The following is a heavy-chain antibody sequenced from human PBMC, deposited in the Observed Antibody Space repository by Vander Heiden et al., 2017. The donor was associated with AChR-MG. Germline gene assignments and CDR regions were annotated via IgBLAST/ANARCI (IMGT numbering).Heavy chain of an antibody. V-gene: IGHV3-21*01. D-gene: IGHD2-15*01. CDR1: GFTFSSDS. CDR3: ARYCSGGSCYDYYYYMDV. CDR2: ISSSSSYI. Sequence: EVQLVESGGGLVKPGGSLRLSCAASGFTFSSDSMNWVRQAPGKGLEWVSSISSSSSYIYYADSVKGRFTISRDNAKNSLYLQMNSLRAEDTAVYYCARYCSGGSCYDYYYYMDVWGKGTTVTVSS. J-gene: IGHJ6*03.